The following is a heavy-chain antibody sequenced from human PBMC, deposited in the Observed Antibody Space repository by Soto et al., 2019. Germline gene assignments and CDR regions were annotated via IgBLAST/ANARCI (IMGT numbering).Heavy chain of an antibody. V-gene: IGHV3-21*01. CDR3: ARGGQWLVPNHFGC. D-gene: IGHD6-19*01. Sequence: PGGSLRLSRAASGFTFSSYSMNWARQAPGKGLEWVPSISSSSSYIYYADTVKGRLTISRDNAKNSLYLQMNSLRAEDTAVYCCARGGQWLVPNHFGCWGQGTLVTVSS. CDR1: GFTFSSYS. J-gene: IGHJ4*02. CDR2: ISSSSSYI.